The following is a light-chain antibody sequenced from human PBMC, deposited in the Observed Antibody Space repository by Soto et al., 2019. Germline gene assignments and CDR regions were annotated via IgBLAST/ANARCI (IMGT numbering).Light chain of an antibody. Sequence: SYELTQPPSVSVAPGQTARITCGGNNIGSKSVHWHQQKPGQAPVLVVYDDSDRPSGIPERFSGSNSGNTATLTISRVEAGDEADYYCQVWDSSSDHPYYVFGTGTKVTVL. CDR3: QVWDSSSDHPYYV. V-gene: IGLV3-21*02. CDR2: DDS. CDR1: NIGSKS. J-gene: IGLJ1*01.